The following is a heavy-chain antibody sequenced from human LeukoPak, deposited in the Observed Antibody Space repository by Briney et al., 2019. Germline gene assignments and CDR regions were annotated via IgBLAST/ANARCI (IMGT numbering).Heavy chain of an antibody. J-gene: IGHJ5*02. CDR1: GFIFSSYG. Sequence: GGSLRLSCAASGFIFSSYGMHWVRQAPGKGLEWVAVIWYDGSHKSYADSVKGRFTISRDNSKNTLYLQMNSLRAEDTAVYYCAREVPYYYGDYVWFDPWGQGTLVTVSS. V-gene: IGHV3-33*01. CDR2: IWYDGSHK. D-gene: IGHD4-17*01. CDR3: AREVPYYYGDYVWFDP.